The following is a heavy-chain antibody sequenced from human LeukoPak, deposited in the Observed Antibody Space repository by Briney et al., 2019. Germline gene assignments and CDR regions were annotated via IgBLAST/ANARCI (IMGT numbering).Heavy chain of an antibody. J-gene: IGHJ5*02. Sequence: GESLKISCKGSGYSFTSYWIGWVRQMPGKGREWMGIIYPGDSDTRYSPSFQGQVTISADKSISTAYLQWSSLKASDTAMYYCARHLGIAAAPYNWFDPWGQGTLVTVSS. CDR1: GYSFTSYW. CDR2: IYPGDSDT. V-gene: IGHV5-51*01. CDR3: ARHLGIAAAPYNWFDP. D-gene: IGHD6-13*01.